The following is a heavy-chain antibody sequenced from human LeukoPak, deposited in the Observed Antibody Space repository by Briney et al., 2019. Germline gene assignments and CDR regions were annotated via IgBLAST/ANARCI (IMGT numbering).Heavy chain of an antibody. V-gene: IGHV3-66*02. J-gene: IGHJ4*02. CDR3: ARDRLSDYGDHGGVY. D-gene: IGHD4-17*01. CDR1: GFTVSSNY. CDR2: IYSGGST. Sequence: GGSLRPSCAASGFTVSSNYMSWVRQAPGKGLEWVSVIYSGGSTYYADSVKGRFTISRDNSKNTLYLQMNSLRAEDTAVYYCARDRLSDYGDHGGVYWGQGTLVTVSS.